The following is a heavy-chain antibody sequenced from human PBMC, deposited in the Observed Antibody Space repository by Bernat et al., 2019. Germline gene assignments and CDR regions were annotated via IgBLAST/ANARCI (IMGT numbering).Heavy chain of an antibody. CDR2: IWYDGSNK. Sequence: QVQLVESGGGVVQPGRSLRLSCTASGFTFSSYGMHWVRQAPGKGLEWVAVIWYDGSNKYYADSVKGRFTISRDNSKNTLYLQMNSLRAEDTAVYYCARDYYYDSSGYYRYWGQGTLVTVSS. D-gene: IGHD3-22*01. J-gene: IGHJ4*02. V-gene: IGHV3-33*01. CDR3: ARDYYYDSSGYYRY. CDR1: GFTFSSYG.